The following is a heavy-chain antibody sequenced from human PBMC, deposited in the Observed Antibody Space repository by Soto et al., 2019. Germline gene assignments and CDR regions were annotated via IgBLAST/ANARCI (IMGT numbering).Heavy chain of an antibody. D-gene: IGHD3-9*01. J-gene: IGHJ6*02. CDR3: ARDDILTGYRYYGMDV. Sequence: ASVKVSCKASGYTFTGDYIHWVRPAPGQGLEWMGWINPNSGGTNYAQKFQGWVTMTRDTSISTAYMELSRLRSDDTAVYYCARDDILTGYRYYGMDVWGQGTTVTVSS. CDR1: GYTFTGDY. CDR2: INPNSGGT. V-gene: IGHV1-2*04.